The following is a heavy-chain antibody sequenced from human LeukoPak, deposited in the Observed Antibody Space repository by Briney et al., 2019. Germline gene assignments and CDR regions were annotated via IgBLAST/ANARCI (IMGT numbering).Heavy chain of an antibody. Sequence: XSCAXSGFTFSSDEXKWVRQAAGKGMEWVGGINWNGGSTVYADSVKGRFTISRDKGKNSMYLQMNRLRAEDTALYYCARDTWGYGSGSYFRGNYYYYMDVWGKGTTVTVSS. CDR2: INWNGGST. V-gene: IGHV3-20*04. J-gene: IGHJ6*03. CDR1: GFTFSSDE. D-gene: IGHD3-10*01. CDR3: ARDTWGYGSGSYFRGNYYYYMDV.